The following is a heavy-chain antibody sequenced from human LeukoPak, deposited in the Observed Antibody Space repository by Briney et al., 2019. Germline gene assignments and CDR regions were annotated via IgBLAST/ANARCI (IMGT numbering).Heavy chain of an antibody. CDR3: ARTLACGSYYVSDY. J-gene: IGHJ4*02. D-gene: IGHD1-26*01. CDR1: GGSISSGSYY. Sequence: ASETQSLTCTVSGGSISSGSYYWSWIRQPPGKGLEWIGEINHSGSTNYNPSLKSRVTISVDTSKNQFSLKLSSVTAADTAVYYCARTLACGSYYVSDYWGQGTLVTVSS. CDR2: INHSGST. V-gene: IGHV4-39*07.